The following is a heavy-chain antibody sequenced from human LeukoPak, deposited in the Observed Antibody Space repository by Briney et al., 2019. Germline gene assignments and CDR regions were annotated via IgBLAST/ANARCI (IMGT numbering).Heavy chain of an antibody. CDR3: AKDPGDSSGWYASGD. CDR1: GFTFSSYA. V-gene: IGHV3-23*01. D-gene: IGHD6-19*01. Sequence: GGSLRLSCAASGFTFSSYAMSWVRQAPGKGLEWVSAISGSGGSIYYADSVKGRFTISRDNSKNTLYLQMNSLRAEDTAVYYCAKDPGDSSGWYASGDWGQGTLVTVSS. CDR2: ISGSGGSI. J-gene: IGHJ4*02.